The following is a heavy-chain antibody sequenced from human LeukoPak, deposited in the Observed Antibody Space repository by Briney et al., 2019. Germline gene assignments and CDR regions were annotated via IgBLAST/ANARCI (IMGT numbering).Heavy chain of an antibody. V-gene: IGHV4-4*07. CDR1: GDSISNSY. CDR3: ARTIARPGGGWDYGLDV. J-gene: IGHJ6*01. Sequence: SETLSLTCSVSGDSISNSYWAWIRQPAGKGLEWIGRIFINGATNYNPSLKSRVTVSLDTSKNQFSLKLSSVTAADTAVYYCARTIARPGGGWDYGLDVWGHGTWVTVSS. D-gene: IGHD3-16*01. CDR2: IFINGAT.